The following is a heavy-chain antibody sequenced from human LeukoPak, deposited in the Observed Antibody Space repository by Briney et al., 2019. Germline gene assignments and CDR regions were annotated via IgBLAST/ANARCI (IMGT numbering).Heavy chain of an antibody. J-gene: IGHJ4*02. V-gene: IGHV1-3*03. CDR2: INVGNGNT. Sequence: ASVKVSCKASGYTFTNYAMHWVRKAPGQRLEWMGWINVGNGNTRYSQEFQGRVTITRDTSASTAYMELSSLRSEDTAVYYCARLPDYYDSSGSYWGQGTLVTVSS. CDR3: ARLPDYYDSSGSY. CDR1: GYTFTNYA. D-gene: IGHD3-22*01.